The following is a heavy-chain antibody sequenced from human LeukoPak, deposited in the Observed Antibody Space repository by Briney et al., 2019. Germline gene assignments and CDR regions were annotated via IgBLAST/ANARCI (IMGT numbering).Heavy chain of an antibody. CDR3: ARQGSGSSYYYYTLPY. Sequence: SETVSLTCAVYGGSLSGYYWSWIRQPPGKGLEWIGEINHSGNTNYNPSLKSPITMSVDTSKNHFYLELISVTAADTAVYYCARQGSGSSYYYYTLPYWGQGTLVTVSS. CDR1: GGSLSGYY. V-gene: IGHV4-34*10. CDR2: INHSGNT. D-gene: IGHD1-26*01. J-gene: IGHJ4*02.